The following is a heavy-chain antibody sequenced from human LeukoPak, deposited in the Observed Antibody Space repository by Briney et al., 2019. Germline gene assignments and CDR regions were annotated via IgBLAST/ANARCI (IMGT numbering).Heavy chain of an antibody. J-gene: IGHJ4*02. D-gene: IGHD4-23*01. CDR2: ISAYNGNT. V-gene: IGHV1-18*01. CDR3: ARSWGHVYGGNLDY. CDR1: GYTFTSYG. Sequence: ASVKVSCKASGYTFTSYGISWVRQAPGQGLEWMGWISAYNGNTNYAQKLQSRVTMTTDTSTRTAYMELRSLRSDDSAVYYCARSWGHVYGGNLDYWGQGTLVTVSS.